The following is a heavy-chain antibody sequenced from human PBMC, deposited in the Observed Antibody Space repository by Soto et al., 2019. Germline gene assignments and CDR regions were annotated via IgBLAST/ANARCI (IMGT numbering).Heavy chain of an antibody. Sequence: GVLKISCAASVFTFSSYSMNWVRQAPGKGLEWVSYISSSSSTIYYADSVKGRFTISRDNAKNSLYLQMNSLRDEDTAVYYCARDPVLRFLEWLPLDVWGQGTTVTVSS. V-gene: IGHV3-48*02. CDR3: ARDPVLRFLEWLPLDV. D-gene: IGHD3-3*01. J-gene: IGHJ6*02. CDR1: VFTFSSYS. CDR2: ISSSSSTI.